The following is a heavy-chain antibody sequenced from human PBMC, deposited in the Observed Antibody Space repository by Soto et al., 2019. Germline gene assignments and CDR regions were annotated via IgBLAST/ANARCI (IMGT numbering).Heavy chain of an antibody. CDR2: ISGSGGST. D-gene: IGHD5-18*01. CDR1: GFTFSSYA. Sequence: GGSLRLSCAASGFTFSSYAMSWVRQAPGKGLEWVSAISGSGGSTYYADSVKGRFTISRDNSKNTLYLQMNSLRAEDTAVYYCARARGYSYGDLGFDPWGQGTLVTVSS. CDR3: ARARGYSYGDLGFDP. V-gene: IGHV3-23*01. J-gene: IGHJ5*02.